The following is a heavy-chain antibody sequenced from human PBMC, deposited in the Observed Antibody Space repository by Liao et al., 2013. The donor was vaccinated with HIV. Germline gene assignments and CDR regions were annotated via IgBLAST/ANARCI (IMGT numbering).Heavy chain of an antibody. CDR2: IYYSGST. CDR3: ARVALWFGELSGWFDP. V-gene: IGHV4-59*01. D-gene: IGHD3-10*01. CDR1: GGSISSYY. J-gene: IGHJ5*02. Sequence: QVQLQQWGAGLLKPSETLSLTCTVSGGSISSYYWSWIRQPPGKGLEWIGYIYYSGSTNYNPSLKSRVTISVDTSKNQFSLKLSSVTAADTAVYYCARVALWFGELSGWFDPWGQGTLVTVSS.